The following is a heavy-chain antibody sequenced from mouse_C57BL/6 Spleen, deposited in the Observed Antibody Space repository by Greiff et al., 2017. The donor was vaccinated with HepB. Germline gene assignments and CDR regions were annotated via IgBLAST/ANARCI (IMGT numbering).Heavy chain of an antibody. CDR2: IDPSDSET. J-gene: IGHJ2*01. CDR3: AREPGQLRLRYFDY. V-gene: IGHV1-52*01. CDR1: GYTFTSYW. D-gene: IGHD3-2*02. Sequence: QVQLQQPGAELVRPGSSVKLSCKASGYTFTSYWMHWVKQRPIQGLEWIGNIDPSDSETHYNQKFKDKATLTVDKSSSTAYMQLSSLTSEDSAVYYCAREPGQLRLRYFDYWGQGTTLTVSS.